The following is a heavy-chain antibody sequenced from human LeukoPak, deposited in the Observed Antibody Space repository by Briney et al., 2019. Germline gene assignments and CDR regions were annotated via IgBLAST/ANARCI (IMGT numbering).Heavy chain of an antibody. CDR2: TYYRSKWYN. V-gene: IGHV6-1*01. D-gene: IGHD3-10*01. Sequence: SQTLSLTCALSGDSVSSNSAAWNWIRQSPSRGLEWLVRTYYRSKWYNDYAVSVKSRITINPDTSKNQFSLQLNSVTPEDTAVYYCAREPDYYGSGRFDAFDIWGQGTMVTVSS. CDR1: GDSVSSNSAA. J-gene: IGHJ3*02. CDR3: AREPDYYGSGRFDAFDI.